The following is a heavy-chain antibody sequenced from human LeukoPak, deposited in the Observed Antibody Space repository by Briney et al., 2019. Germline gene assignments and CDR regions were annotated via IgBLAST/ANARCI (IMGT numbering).Heavy chain of an antibody. CDR1: GFTFSEYG. V-gene: IGHV3-30*18. Sequence: GGSLRLSCAASGFTFSEYGIHWVRQAPGKGLEWVALISYDGSGKEFGDSVKGRFSISRDNSTNTVYLQMNTLRGKDTSVYFCAKSDYHAYDVGCWGQGTLVTVSS. D-gene: IGHD4-17*01. CDR3: AKSDYHAYDVGC. CDR2: ISYDGSGK. J-gene: IGHJ4*02.